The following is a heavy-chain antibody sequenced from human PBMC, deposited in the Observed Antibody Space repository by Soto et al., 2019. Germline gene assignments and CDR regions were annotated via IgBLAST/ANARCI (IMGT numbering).Heavy chain of an antibody. J-gene: IGHJ4*02. CDR3: ARIPAYYGSQSYYFFDY. CDR2: IDWDDNK. Sequence: SGPTLVNPTQTLTLTCTFSGFSLSTSAMCVSWIRQPPGKALEWLALIDWDDNKSLNRSLKTRLTISKDTSKNQVVLTMTNMEPVDTATYYCARIPAYYGSQSYYFFDYWGQGIPVTVSS. D-gene: IGHD3-10*01. V-gene: IGHV2-70*01. CDR1: GFSLSTSAMC.